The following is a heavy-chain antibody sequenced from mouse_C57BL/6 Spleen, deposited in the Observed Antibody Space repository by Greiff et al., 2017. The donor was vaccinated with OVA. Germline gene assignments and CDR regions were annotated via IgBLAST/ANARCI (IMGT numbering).Heavy chain of an antibody. CDR1: GYTFTDYN. Sequence: EVQLQESGPELVKPGASVKIPCKASGYTFTDYNMDWVKQSHGKSLEWIGDINPNNGGTIYNQKFKGKATLTVDKSSSTAYMELRSLTSEDTAVYYCARRGYDYDNRYFDVWGTGTTVTVSS. D-gene: IGHD2-4*01. CDR2: INPNNGGT. V-gene: IGHV1-18*01. J-gene: IGHJ1*03. CDR3: ARRGYDYDNRYFDV.